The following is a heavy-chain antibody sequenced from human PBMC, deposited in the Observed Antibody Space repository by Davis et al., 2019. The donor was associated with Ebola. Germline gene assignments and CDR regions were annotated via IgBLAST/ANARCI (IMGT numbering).Heavy chain of an antibody. CDR1: GFSFSGSA. D-gene: IGHD2-21*01. Sequence: PGGSLRLSCVGSGFSFSGSAMHWVRQASGKRLEWVARIRNRANNYATAYAASVQGRFTISRDDSKNAAFLQMNSLETEDTAMYYCTRHISGTYCFGDCENWFDPWGQGTLVTVSS. CDR2: IRNRANNYAT. V-gene: IGHV3-73*01. CDR3: TRHISGTYCFGDCENWFDP. J-gene: IGHJ5*02.